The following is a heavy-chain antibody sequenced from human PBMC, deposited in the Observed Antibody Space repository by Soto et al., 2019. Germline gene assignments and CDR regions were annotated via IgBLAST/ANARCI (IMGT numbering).Heavy chain of an antibody. J-gene: IGHJ6*02. Sequence: RASVNVSCKASGYTFTGYYMHWVRQAPGQGLEWMGWINPNSGGTNYAQKFQGWVTMTRDTSISTAYMELSRLRSDDTAVYYCARDLRIAVADSGNYYYRMDVWGQGTTVTVPS. V-gene: IGHV1-2*04. CDR1: GYTFTGYY. CDR3: ARDLRIAVADSGNYYYRMDV. D-gene: IGHD6-19*01. CDR2: INPNSGGT.